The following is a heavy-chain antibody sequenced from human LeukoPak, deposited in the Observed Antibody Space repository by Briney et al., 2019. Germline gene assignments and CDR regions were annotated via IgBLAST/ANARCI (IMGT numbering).Heavy chain of an antibody. D-gene: IGHD3-10*01. CDR3: ARCYGLLWFGELPLDY. V-gene: IGHV1-2*02. J-gene: IGHJ4*02. CDR2: INPNSGGT. Sequence: ASVKVSCKASGGTFTGYYMHWVRQAPGQGLEWMGWINPNSGGTNYAQKFQGRVTMTRDTSISTAYMELSRLRSDDTAVYYCARCYGLLWFGELPLDYWGQGTLVTVSS. CDR1: GGTFTGYY.